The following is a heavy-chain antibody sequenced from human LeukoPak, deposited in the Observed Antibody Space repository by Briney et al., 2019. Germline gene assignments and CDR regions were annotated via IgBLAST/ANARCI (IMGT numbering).Heavy chain of an antibody. D-gene: IGHD3-10*01. J-gene: IGHJ5*02. Sequence: PGGSLRLSCAASGFTFSSYSMNWVRQAPGKGLEWVSSISSSSSYIYYADSVKGRFTISRDNVKNSLYLQMNSLRAADTAVYYCARGDRSGNYYGSGSPWGQGTLVTVSS. CDR2: ISSSSSYI. V-gene: IGHV3-21*01. CDR3: ARGDRSGNYYGSGSP. CDR1: GFTFSSYS.